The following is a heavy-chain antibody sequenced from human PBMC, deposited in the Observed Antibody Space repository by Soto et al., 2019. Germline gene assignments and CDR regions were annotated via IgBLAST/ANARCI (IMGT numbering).Heavy chain of an antibody. CDR1: GGTFSSYA. J-gene: IGHJ6*03. Sequence: SVKVSCKASGGTFSSYAISWVRQAPGQGLEWMGWIIPNNGTAHYAQRFQGRVTITADTSTSTAYMELRGLRSDDTAVYYCARVLQLVGSFSTYMYVWCQRASLPISS. V-gene: IGHV1-69*06. D-gene: IGHD6-6*01. CDR2: IIPNNGTA. CDR3: ARVLQLVGSFSTYMYV.